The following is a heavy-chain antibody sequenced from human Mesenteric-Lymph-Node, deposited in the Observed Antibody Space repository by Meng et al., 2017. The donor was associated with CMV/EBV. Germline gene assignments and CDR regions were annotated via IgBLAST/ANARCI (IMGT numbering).Heavy chain of an antibody. CDR2: INHSGST. CDR3: ARHQRWLKSEGGFNY. V-gene: IGHV4-34*01. Sequence: QVPLLQWRGGLLKPAAALSLTCAVYGGSFSGYYWSWIRQPPGKGLEWIGEINHSGSTNYNPSLKSRVTISVDTSKNQFSLKLSSVTAADTAVYYCARHQRWLKSEGGFNYWGQGTLVTVSS. D-gene: IGHD4-23*01. CDR1: GGSFSGYY. J-gene: IGHJ4*02.